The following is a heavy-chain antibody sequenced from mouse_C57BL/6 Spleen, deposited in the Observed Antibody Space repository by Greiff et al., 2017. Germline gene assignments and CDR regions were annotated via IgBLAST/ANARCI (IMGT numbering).Heavy chain of an antibody. J-gene: IGHJ2*01. Sequence: QVQLQQSGAELVRPGASVTLSCKASGYTFTDYEMHWVKQTPVHGLEWIGAIDPETGGTAYNQKFKGKAILTADKSSSTAYMELRSLTSEDSAVYYCTRYGPYFDYWGQGTTRTVSS. V-gene: IGHV1-15*01. CDR3: TRYGPYFDY. CDR2: IDPETGGT. CDR1: GYTFTDYE. D-gene: IGHD1-1*02.